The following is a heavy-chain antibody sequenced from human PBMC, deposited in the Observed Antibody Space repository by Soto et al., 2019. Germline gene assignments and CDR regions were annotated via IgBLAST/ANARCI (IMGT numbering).Heavy chain of an antibody. D-gene: IGHD3-22*01. CDR3: ARDPGYDSSGYYPLGFDY. CDR1: GYTFTSYG. Sequence: QVQLVQSGAEVKKPGASVKVSCKASGYTFTSYGISWVRQAPGQGLEWMGWISAYNGNTNYAQKLQGRVNMTTDTTTSTAYMELRSLRSDDTAVYYCARDPGYDSSGYYPLGFDYGGQGTLVTVSS. J-gene: IGHJ4*02. CDR2: ISAYNGNT. V-gene: IGHV1-18*01.